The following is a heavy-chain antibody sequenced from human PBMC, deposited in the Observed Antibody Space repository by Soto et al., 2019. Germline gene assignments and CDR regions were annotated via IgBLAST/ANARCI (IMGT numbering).Heavy chain of an antibody. J-gene: IGHJ5*02. CDR3: VPDGPQTLRDGFDT. CDR1: GASISGFY. V-gene: IGHV4-4*07. CDR2: IYATGTT. D-gene: IGHD3-16*01. Sequence: SETLSLTCTVSGASISGFYWSWIRKSAGKGLEWIGRIYATGTTDYNPSLKSRVMMSVDTSKKQFSLKLRSVTAADTAVHYCVPDGPQTLRDGFDTWGQGISVTVSS.